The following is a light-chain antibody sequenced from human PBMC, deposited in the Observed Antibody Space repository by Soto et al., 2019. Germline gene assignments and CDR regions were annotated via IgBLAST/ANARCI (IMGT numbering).Light chain of an antibody. CDR1: QSVSDN. V-gene: IGKV3-15*01. CDR2: SAS. CDR3: QQYNDWPIT. J-gene: IGKJ5*01. Sequence: EIIMSQSPATLSVSHGERVTLSCRASQSVSDNVAWYQQRPGQSPRLLMHSASARAAGLPARFSGSGSGTEFSLSIHSLQSEDFAVYFCQQYNDWPITFGQGTRLEVK.